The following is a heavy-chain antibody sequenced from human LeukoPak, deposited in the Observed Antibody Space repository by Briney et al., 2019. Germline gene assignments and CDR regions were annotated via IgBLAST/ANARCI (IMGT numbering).Heavy chain of an antibody. J-gene: IGHJ5*02. CDR2: ISGSGGST. Sequence: SCKASGGTFSSYAMSWVRQAPGKGLEWVSAISGSGGSTYYADSVKGRFTISRDNSKNTLYLQMNSLRAEDTAVYYCAKVGGYSSSWYSGGRWFDPWGQGTLVTVSS. CDR3: AKVGGYSSSWYSGGRWFDP. D-gene: IGHD6-13*01. V-gene: IGHV3-23*01. CDR1: GGTFSSYA.